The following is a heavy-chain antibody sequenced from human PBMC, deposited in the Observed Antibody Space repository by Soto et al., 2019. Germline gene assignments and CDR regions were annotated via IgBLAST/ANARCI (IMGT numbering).Heavy chain of an antibody. D-gene: IGHD3-9*01. J-gene: IGHJ4*02. CDR1: GFTFSSYG. CDR2: ISYDGSNK. Sequence: SCAASGFTFSSYGMHWVRQAPGKGLEWVAVISYDGSNKYYADSVKGRFTISRDNSKNTLYLQMNSLRAEDTAVYYYARDYDILTGYPYYWGQGTLVTVSS. CDR3: ARDYDILTGYPYY. V-gene: IGHV3-30*03.